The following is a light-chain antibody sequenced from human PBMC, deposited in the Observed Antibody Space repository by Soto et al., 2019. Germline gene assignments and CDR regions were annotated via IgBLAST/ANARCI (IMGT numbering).Light chain of an antibody. CDR2: STS. J-gene: IGLJ2*01. CDR3: LLYYGGAQLV. V-gene: IGLV7-43*01. Sequence: QTVVTQEPSLTVSPGGTVTLTCASSTGAVTSGYYPNWFQQKPGQAPRALICSTSNKHSWTPARFSDSLLGGKAALTLSGVQPEDEAEYYCLLYYGGAQLVFGGGTKVTVL. CDR1: TGAVTSGYY.